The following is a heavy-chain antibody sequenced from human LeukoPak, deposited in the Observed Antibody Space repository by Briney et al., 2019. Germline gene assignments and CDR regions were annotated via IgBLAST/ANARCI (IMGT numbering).Heavy chain of an antibody. CDR3: ARDYPASSGYLFDY. CDR2: INPNSGGT. J-gene: IGHJ4*02. CDR1: GYTFTGYY. V-gene: IGHV1-2*02. D-gene: IGHD3-22*01. Sequence: KPGASVKVSCKASGYTFTGYYMHWVRQAPGQGLEWMGWINPNSGGTNYAQKFQGRVTMTRDTSISTAYMELSRLRSDDTAVYYCARDYPASSGYLFDYWGQGILVTVSS.